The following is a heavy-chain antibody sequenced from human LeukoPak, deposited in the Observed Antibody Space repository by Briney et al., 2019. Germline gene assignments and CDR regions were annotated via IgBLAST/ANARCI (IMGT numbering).Heavy chain of an antibody. Sequence: GESLKISCKGSGYSFTSYWIGWVRQMPGKGLEWMGIIYPGDSDTRYSPSFQGQVTISADKSISTAYLQWSSLKASDTAMYYCARLPSALYDILTGCPDYWGQGTLVTVSS. D-gene: IGHD3-9*01. CDR2: IYPGDSDT. J-gene: IGHJ4*02. CDR1: GYSFTSYW. V-gene: IGHV5-51*01. CDR3: ARLPSALYDILTGCPDY.